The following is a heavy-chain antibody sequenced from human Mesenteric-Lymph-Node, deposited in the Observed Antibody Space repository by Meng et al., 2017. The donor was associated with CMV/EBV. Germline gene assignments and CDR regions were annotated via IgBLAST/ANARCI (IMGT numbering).Heavy chain of an antibody. CDR3: ARGGPYRGADY. CDR1: GDSVSSNSAA. J-gene: IGHJ4*02. D-gene: IGHD4-11*01. Sequence: ISGDSVSSNSAAWHWIRQSPSRGLEWLGRTYYRSKWSNDYAASVKSRITINPDTSKNQFSLQLNSVTPEDSAVYYCARGGPYRGADYWGQGTLVTVSS. CDR2: TYYRSKWSN. V-gene: IGHV6-1*01.